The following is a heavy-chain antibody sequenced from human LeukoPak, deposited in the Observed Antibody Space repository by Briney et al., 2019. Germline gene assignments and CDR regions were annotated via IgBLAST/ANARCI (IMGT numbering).Heavy chain of an antibody. J-gene: IGHJ4*02. Sequence: ASVTVSCKASGYTFTTYGISWVRQAPGQGLEWMGWISTYNGNTNYAQNLQGRVTMTTDTSTSTAYMELRSLRSDDTAVYYCARSSLAVAGSVFDYWGQGTLVTVSS. CDR3: ARSSLAVAGSVFDY. CDR1: GYTFTTYG. V-gene: IGHV1-18*01. CDR2: ISTYNGNT. D-gene: IGHD6-19*01.